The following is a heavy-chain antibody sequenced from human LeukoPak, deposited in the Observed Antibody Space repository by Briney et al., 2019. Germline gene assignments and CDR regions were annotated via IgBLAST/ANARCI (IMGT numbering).Heavy chain of an antibody. Sequence: GGSLRLSCAASGFTFSNYGMHWVRQAPGKGLDWVAFIRYDGSNKYYADSVKGRFSISRDNSKNTLYLQMNSLRAEDTAVYYCAKDYRGGWGTAFDIWGQGTMVTVSS. CDR3: AKDYRGGWGTAFDI. CDR2: IRYDGSNK. V-gene: IGHV3-30*02. J-gene: IGHJ3*02. D-gene: IGHD3-10*01. CDR1: GFTFSNYG.